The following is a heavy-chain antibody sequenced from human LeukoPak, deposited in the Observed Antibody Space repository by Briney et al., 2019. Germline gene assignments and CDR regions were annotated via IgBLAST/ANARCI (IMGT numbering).Heavy chain of an antibody. CDR1: GFTFSSYW. D-gene: IGHD3-9*01. CDR3: ARGRYFDWPALDY. Sequence: GGSLRLSCAASGFTFSSYWMSWVRQAPGKGLEWVANIKQDGSEKYYVDSVKGRFTISRDNAKNSLYLQMNSLRAEDTAVYYCARGRYFDWPALDYWGQGTLVTVSS. J-gene: IGHJ4*02. CDR2: IKQDGSEK. V-gene: IGHV3-7*01.